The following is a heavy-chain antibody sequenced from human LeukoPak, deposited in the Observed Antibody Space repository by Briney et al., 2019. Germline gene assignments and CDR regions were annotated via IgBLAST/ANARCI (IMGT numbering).Heavy chain of an antibody. V-gene: IGHV3-49*03. D-gene: IGHD4-17*01. CDR3: SRGLHDYGDSNYYFDQ. CDR2: IRRKGYGETT. CDR1: GFSFGDDA. Sequence: GGSLRLSCTASGFSFGDDAWSWFRQAPGRRLELVSFIRRKGYGETTDYAASVRGRFTISRDDAKSTAYLQMNSLEIEDTALYYCSRGLHDYGDSNYYFDQWGRGTQVIVSS. J-gene: IGHJ4*02.